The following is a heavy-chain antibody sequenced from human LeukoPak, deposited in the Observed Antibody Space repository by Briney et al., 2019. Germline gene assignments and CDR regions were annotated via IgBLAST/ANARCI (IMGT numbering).Heavy chain of an antibody. CDR1: GYSITSSSW. J-gene: IGHJ4*02. Sequence: SETLSLTCAVSGYSITSSSWWGWIRQLPGKGLEWIGYIYHSGTTYYNPSLQSRVTMSVDTSKNQFSLKLSSVTAVDTAVYYCARKENVYYYFDYWGQGTLVTVSS. CDR3: ARKENVYYYFDY. V-gene: IGHV4-28*01. CDR2: IYHSGTT. D-gene: IGHD3-10*01.